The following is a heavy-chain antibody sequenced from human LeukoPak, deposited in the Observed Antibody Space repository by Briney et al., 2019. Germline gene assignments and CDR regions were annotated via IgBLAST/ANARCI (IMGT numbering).Heavy chain of an antibody. Sequence: GGSLRLSCAASGFTLSGSWMHWVRQAPGKGLLWVSRISSDGSGSSTMYADSVKGRFPISRDDAKNTLYLQMNSLRGEDTAVYYCVKSSGWPDYWGQGTLVTVSS. J-gene: IGHJ4*02. CDR1: GFTLSGSW. CDR3: VKSSGWPDY. CDR2: ISSDGSGSST. D-gene: IGHD6-19*01. V-gene: IGHV3-74*03.